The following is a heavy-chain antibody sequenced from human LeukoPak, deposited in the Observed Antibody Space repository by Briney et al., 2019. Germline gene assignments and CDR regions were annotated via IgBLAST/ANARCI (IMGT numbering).Heavy chain of an antibody. CDR2: IKQDGNEK. D-gene: IGHD3-3*01. J-gene: IGHJ4*02. CDR3: ARDAFFWAFDY. V-gene: IGHV3-7*03. CDR1: GFTFSTYW. Sequence: PGGSLRLSCAASGFTFSTYWMNWVRRPQGKGRGWVANIKQDGNEKYYVDSVKGRFTISRDNAKNSLYLQMNSLRAEDTAIYYCARDAFFWAFDYWGQGTLVTVSS.